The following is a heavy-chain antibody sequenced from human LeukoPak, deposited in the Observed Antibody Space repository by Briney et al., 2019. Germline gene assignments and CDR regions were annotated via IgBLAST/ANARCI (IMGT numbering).Heavy chain of an antibody. CDR2: IKKTGSET. V-gene: IGHV3-7*01. Sequence: PGGSLRLSCAASKFIFSNYWMSWVRQAPGKGLGWVAYIKKTGSETYYVDSVKGRFTITRDNARNSLFLQMNSLRAEDTAVYYCARGRKYDFWSGYSRPDASRGNYNWFDPWGQGTLVTVSS. CDR1: KFIFSNYW. CDR3: ARGRKYDFWSGYSRPDASRGNYNWFDP. J-gene: IGHJ5*02. D-gene: IGHD3-3*01.